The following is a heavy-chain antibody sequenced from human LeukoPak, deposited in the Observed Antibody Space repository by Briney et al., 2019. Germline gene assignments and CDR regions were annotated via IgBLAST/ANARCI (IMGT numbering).Heavy chain of an antibody. J-gene: IGHJ4*02. CDR3: ARAEMATVTFDX. Sequence: PSETLSLTCTVSGGSISSYYWGWIRQPPGKGLEWIGSIHHSENTYYNPSLKSRVTISVDTSKNQFSLKLSSVTAADTAVYYCARAEMATVTFDXWGQGTLVTVSS. V-gene: IGHV4-59*12. D-gene: IGHD5-24*01. CDR2: IHHSENT. CDR1: GGSISSYY.